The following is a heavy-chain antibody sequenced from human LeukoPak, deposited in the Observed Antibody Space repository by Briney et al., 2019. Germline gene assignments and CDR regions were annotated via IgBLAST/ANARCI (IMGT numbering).Heavy chain of an antibody. CDR2: ISAYNGNT. V-gene: IGHV1-18*01. CDR3: ARGAIFGVPYQPHYYYYMDV. Sequence: VASVKVSCKASGYTFTSYGISWVRQAPGQGLEWMGWISAYNGNTNYAQKLQGRVTMTTDTSTSTAYMELRSLRSDDTAVYYRARGAIFGVPYQPHYYYYMDVWGKGTTVTVSS. J-gene: IGHJ6*03. D-gene: IGHD3-3*01. CDR1: GYTFTSYG.